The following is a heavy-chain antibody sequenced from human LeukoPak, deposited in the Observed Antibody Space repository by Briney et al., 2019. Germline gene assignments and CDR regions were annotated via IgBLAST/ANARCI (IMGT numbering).Heavy chain of an antibody. CDR3: ARDSSGWYYYVDS. CDR2: ITTDIAYM. CDR1: GFTLSIYS. D-gene: IGHD6-19*01. V-gene: IGHV3-21*01. J-gene: IGHJ4*02. Sequence: PGGSLRLSCAASGFTLSIYSMSWVRQAPGKGLEWVSTITTDIAYMYYADSVKGRFSISRDNSKNSLYLQMNSLRAEDTAVYYCARDSSGWYYYVDSWGRGTLVTISS.